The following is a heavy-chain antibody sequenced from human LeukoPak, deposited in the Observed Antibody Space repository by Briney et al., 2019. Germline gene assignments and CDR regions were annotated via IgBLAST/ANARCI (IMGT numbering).Heavy chain of an antibody. CDR2: ISGSGGST. D-gene: IGHD3-22*01. V-gene: IGHV3-23*01. J-gene: IGHJ3*02. CDR3: TRRYNYDSSGYYYVRDAFDI. CDR1: GFTFSGYG. Sequence: GGSLRLSCAASGFTFSGYGMSWVRQAPGKGLEWVSAISGSGGSTYYTDSVKGRFTISRDNSKNTLYLQMNSLKTEDTAVYYCTRRYNYDSSGYYYVRDAFDIWGQGTMVTVSS.